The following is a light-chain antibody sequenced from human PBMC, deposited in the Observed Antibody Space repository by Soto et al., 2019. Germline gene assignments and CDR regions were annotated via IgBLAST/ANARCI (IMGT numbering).Light chain of an antibody. Sequence: DILMTQSPSTLSAYVGDRVTITCLASQSISSWLAWYQQKPGKAPKLLIYDASSLESGVPSRFSGSGSGTEFTLTISSLQPDDFATYYCQQYNSYSPKTFGQGTKVDI. CDR2: DAS. V-gene: IGKV1-5*01. J-gene: IGKJ1*01. CDR3: QQYNSYSPKT. CDR1: QSISSW.